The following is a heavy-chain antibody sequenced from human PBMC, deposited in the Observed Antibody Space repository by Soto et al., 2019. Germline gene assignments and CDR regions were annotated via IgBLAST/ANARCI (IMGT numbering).Heavy chain of an antibody. J-gene: IGHJ4*02. CDR2: IYSGGTT. CDR3: ARDLPLSGGGYFDY. CDR1: GFTVSSNY. D-gene: IGHD3-16*01. Sequence: EVQLVESGGGLIQPGGSLRLSCAASGFTVSSNYMSWVRQAPGKGLEWVSVIYSGGTTYYADSVKGRFTISRDNSKNTLYLQMNSLRAEDTAVYYCARDLPLSGGGYFDYWGQGTLVTVSS. V-gene: IGHV3-53*01.